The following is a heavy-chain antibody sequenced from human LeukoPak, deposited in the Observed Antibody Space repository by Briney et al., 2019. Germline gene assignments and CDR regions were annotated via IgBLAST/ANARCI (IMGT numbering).Heavy chain of an antibody. CDR3: ARPRMAAAGSDTGSYYFDY. J-gene: IGHJ4*02. D-gene: IGHD6-13*01. CDR2: ISPGDSNP. Sequence: GESLKISCKASGYSFTSYWIGWVRQMPGKGLEWMGIISPGDSNPRYSPSFQGQVTISVDKSTSTAHLQWSSLKVSDTAIYYCARPRMAAAGSDTGSYYFDYWGQGALVTVSS. CDR1: GYSFTSYW. V-gene: IGHV5-51*01.